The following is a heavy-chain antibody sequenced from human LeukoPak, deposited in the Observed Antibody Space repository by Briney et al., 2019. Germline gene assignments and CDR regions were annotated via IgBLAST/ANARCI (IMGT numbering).Heavy chain of an antibody. J-gene: IGHJ3*02. CDR3: ASSYNYDSSGYYQGGAFDI. V-gene: IGHV3-11*01. D-gene: IGHD3-22*01. CDR1: GFTFSNYW. Sequence: GGSLRLSCAASGFTFSNYWMTWVRQAPGKGLEWVSYISSSGSTIYYADSVKGRFTISRDNAKNSLYLQMNSLRAEDTAVYYCASSYNYDSSGYYQGGAFDIWGQGTMVTVSS. CDR2: ISSSGSTI.